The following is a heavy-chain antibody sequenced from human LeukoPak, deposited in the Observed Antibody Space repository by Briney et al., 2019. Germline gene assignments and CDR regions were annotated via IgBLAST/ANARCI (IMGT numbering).Heavy chain of an antibody. Sequence: SGYSTYYADSVKGRFTISRDNAKNSLYLQMNNLRSEDTAIYYCARRYGFCVRSYGWFDPWGPGTLVTVSS. CDR2: SGYST. J-gene: IGHJ5*02. CDR3: ARRYGFCVRSYGWFDP. D-gene: IGHD3-3*01. V-gene: IGHV3-11*04.